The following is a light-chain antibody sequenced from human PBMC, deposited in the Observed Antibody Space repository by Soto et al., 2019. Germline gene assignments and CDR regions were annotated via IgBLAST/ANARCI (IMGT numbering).Light chain of an antibody. CDR1: QSVSSSY. Sequence: EMVLTQSPGTLSLSPGERATLSCRASQSVSSSYLAWYQQKPGQAPRLLIYAASSRATGIPDRFSGSGSGTDFALTISRLEPEDFAMYYCQQYGSSPWTFGHGTKVEIK. V-gene: IGKV3-20*01. J-gene: IGKJ1*01. CDR3: QQYGSSPWT. CDR2: AAS.